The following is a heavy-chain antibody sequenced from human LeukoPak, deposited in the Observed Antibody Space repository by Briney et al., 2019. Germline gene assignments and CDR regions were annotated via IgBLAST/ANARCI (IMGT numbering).Heavy chain of an antibody. CDR3: ARGHRVGIWVVPSYKSNYFDY. CDR1: GGSFSGYY. Sequence: KSSETLSLTCAVYGGSFSGYYWSGIRQPPGKGLEWSGEINHSGSTNYNPSLKSRVTISVDTSKNQFSLKLSSVTAADTAVYYCARGHRVGIWVVPSYKSNYFDYWGQGTLVTVSS. J-gene: IGHJ4*02. D-gene: IGHD2-2*01. V-gene: IGHV4-34*01. CDR2: INHSGST.